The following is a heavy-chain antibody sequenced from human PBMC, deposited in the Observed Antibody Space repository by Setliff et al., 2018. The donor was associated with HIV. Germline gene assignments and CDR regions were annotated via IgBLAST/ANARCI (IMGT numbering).Heavy chain of an antibody. Sequence: SETLSLTCTVSGGSITTTNYYWGWVRQSPGKGLEWIGVIYYRGSAYYNLSLQSRVTISVDTSKNQFSLKLSSVTAADTAVYYCARQKRGVDAFDIWGQGTMVTVSS. CDR2: IYYRGSA. V-gene: IGHV4-39*01. J-gene: IGHJ3*02. D-gene: IGHD3-10*01. CDR3: ARQKRGVDAFDI. CDR1: GGSITTTNYY.